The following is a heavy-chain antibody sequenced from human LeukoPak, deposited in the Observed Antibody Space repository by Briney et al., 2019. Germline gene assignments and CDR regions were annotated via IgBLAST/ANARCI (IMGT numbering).Heavy chain of an antibody. CDR2: INPNSGGT. J-gene: IGHJ3*02. CDR3: ARVEYSGSSDAFDI. V-gene: IGHV1-2*02. CDR1: GYTFTGYY. Sequence: GAPVKVSCKASGYTFTGYYMHWVRQAPGQGLEWMGWINPNSGGTNYAQKFQGRVTMTRDTSISTAYMELSRLRSDDTAVYYCARVEYSGSSDAFDIWGQGTMVTVSS. D-gene: IGHD1-26*01.